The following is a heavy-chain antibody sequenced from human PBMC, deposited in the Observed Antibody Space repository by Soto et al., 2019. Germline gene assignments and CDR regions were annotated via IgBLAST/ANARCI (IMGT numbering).Heavy chain of an antibody. CDR1: GGTFSSYA. Sequence: ASVKVSCKASGGTFSSYAISWVRQAPGQGLEWMGGIIPIFGTANYAQRFQGRVTITADESTSTAYMELSSLRSEDTAVYYCARSVSFRYQLLKRGMDVWGQGTTVTVSS. CDR2: IIPIFGTA. V-gene: IGHV1-69*13. CDR3: ARSVSFRYQLLKRGMDV. J-gene: IGHJ6*02. D-gene: IGHD2-2*01.